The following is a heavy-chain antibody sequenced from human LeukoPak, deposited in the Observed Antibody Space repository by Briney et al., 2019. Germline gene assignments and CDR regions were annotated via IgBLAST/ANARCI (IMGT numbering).Heavy chain of an antibody. CDR1: GFIFSTFG. CDR2: ISYDGSNK. Sequence: GGSLRLSCAASGFIFSTFGMHWVRQAPGKGLEWVALISYDGSNKYYADSVKGRFTISRDNSKNTLHLQMNSLRAEDTAIYYCAKYLASGQRVLDYWGQGTLVTVSS. V-gene: IGHV3-30*18. D-gene: IGHD6-13*01. J-gene: IGHJ4*02. CDR3: AKYLASGQRVLDY.